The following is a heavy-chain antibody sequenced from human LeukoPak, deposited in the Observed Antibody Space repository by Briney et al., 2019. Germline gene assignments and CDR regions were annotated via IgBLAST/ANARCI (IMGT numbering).Heavy chain of an antibody. CDR1: GFTFSSYA. Sequence: GRSLRLSCAASGFTFSSYAMTWVRQAPGKGLEWVANIKQDGSEKYHVDSVKGRFTISRDNAKNSLYLQINSLRAEDTAVYYCARDLGLAAAGTLGYWGQGTLVTVSS. D-gene: IGHD6-13*01. J-gene: IGHJ4*02. CDR2: IKQDGSEK. CDR3: ARDLGLAAAGTLGY. V-gene: IGHV3-7*01.